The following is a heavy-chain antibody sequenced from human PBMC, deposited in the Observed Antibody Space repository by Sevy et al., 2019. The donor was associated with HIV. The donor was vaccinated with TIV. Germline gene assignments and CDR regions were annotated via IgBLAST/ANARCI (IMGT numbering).Heavy chain of an antibody. Sequence: SETLSLTCTVSGGSISSSSYYWGWIRQPPGKGLEWIGSIYYSGSTYYNPPLKIRVTISVDTSKNQFSLKLSSVTAADTAVYYCARRPVGVFVGGAFDIWGQGTMVTVSS. V-gene: IGHV4-39*01. CDR2: IYYSGST. D-gene: IGHD2-21*01. CDR1: GGSISSSSYY. CDR3: ARRPVGVFVGGAFDI. J-gene: IGHJ3*02.